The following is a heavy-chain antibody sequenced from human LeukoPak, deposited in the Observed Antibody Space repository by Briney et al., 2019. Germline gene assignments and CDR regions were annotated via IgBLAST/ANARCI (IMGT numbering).Heavy chain of an antibody. J-gene: IGHJ4*02. CDR1: GGSFSAYY. CDR2: INHSGST. CDR3: ARVTGYYYGSGSYSADY. V-gene: IGHV4-34*01. Sequence: SETLSLTCAVYGGSFSAYYWTWIRQPPGKGLEWIGEINHSGSTTYNPSLKSRVTISVDASKNQFSLNMSSVTAADTAVYYCARVTGYYYGSGSYSADYWGQGTLVTVSS. D-gene: IGHD3-10*01.